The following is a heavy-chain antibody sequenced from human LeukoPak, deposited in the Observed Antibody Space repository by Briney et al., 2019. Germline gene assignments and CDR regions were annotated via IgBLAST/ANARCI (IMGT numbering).Heavy chain of an antibody. V-gene: IGHV5-51*01. CDR1: GYSFTSYW. D-gene: IGHD5-24*01. Sequence: GESLKISCKGSGYSFTSYWIGWVRQMPGKGLEWMGIIYPGDSDTRYSPSFQGQVTISADKSISTACLQWSSLKASDTAMYYCARHRVVGWREDNYYGMDVWGQGATVTVSS. J-gene: IGHJ6*02. CDR3: ARHRVVGWREDNYYGMDV. CDR2: IYPGDSDT.